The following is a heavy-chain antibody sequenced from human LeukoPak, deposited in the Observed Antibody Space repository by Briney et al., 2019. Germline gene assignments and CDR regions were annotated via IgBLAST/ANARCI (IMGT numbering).Heavy chain of an antibody. CDR2: IYYSGST. Sequence: SQTLSLTCTVSGDSIKSAAYYWSWIRQHPGKGLEWIGYIYYSGSTSYNPSLQSRVTISIDTSKNQFSLKLSSVTAADTAVYYCARDNDFWSGYYSFDFWGQGTLVTVSS. D-gene: IGHD3-3*01. CDR1: GDSIKSAAYY. V-gene: IGHV4-31*03. J-gene: IGHJ4*02. CDR3: ARDNDFWSGYYSFDF.